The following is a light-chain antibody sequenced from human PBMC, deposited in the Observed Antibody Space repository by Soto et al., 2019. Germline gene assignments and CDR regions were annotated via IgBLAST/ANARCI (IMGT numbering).Light chain of an antibody. CDR1: QSVSSSY. CDR3: QQYGNSRGT. J-gene: IGKJ1*01. Sequence: EIVLTQSPGTLSLSPGERATLSCRASQSVSSSYLAWYQQIPGQAPRLLIYNASSRATGIPDRFSGSGSGTDFTLTISRLEPEDFAVYYCQQYGNSRGTFGQGTKVDIK. CDR2: NAS. V-gene: IGKV3-20*01.